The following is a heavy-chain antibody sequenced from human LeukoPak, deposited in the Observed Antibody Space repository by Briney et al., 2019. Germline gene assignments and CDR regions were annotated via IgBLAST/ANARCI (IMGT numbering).Heavy chain of an antibody. D-gene: IGHD2-21*01. CDR3: AGAYCGGDCSNDY. V-gene: IGHV3-53*01. Sequence: PGGSLRLSCAASGFTVSSNYMSWVRQAPGKGLEWVSVIYSGGSTYYADSVKGRFTISRDNSKNTLYLQMNSLRAEDTAVYYCAGAYCGGDCSNDYWGQGTLVTVSS. J-gene: IGHJ4*02. CDR1: GFTVSSNY. CDR2: IYSGGST.